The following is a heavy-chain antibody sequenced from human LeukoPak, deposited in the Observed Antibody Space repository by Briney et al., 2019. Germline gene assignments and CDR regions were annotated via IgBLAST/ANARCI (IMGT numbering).Heavy chain of an antibody. D-gene: IGHD6-19*01. CDR2: IATNGRSK. V-gene: IGHV3-64*01. J-gene: IGHJ4*02. Sequence: GGSLRLSCAASGFTFSDYNMHWVRQAPGKGLEYVSAIATNGRSKYYANSVEGRFTISRDNSKNTLYLQMGSLRAEDMAVYYCARAPTSGCSDYWGQGTLVTVSS. CDR1: GFTFSDYN. CDR3: ARAPTSGCSDY.